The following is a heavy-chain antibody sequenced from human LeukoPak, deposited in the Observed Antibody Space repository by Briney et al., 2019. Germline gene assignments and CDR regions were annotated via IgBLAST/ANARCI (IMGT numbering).Heavy chain of an antibody. Sequence: SVKVSCKASGGTFSSYAISWVRQAPGQGLEWMGGIIPIFGTANYAQKFQGRVTITADESTSTAYMELSSLRSEDTAVYYCARTLNLGGGDYYYYMDVWGKGTTVTVSS. CDR1: GGTFSSYA. V-gene: IGHV1-69*13. CDR3: ARTLNLGGGDYYYYMDV. CDR2: IIPIFGTA. D-gene: IGHD2-21*01. J-gene: IGHJ6*03.